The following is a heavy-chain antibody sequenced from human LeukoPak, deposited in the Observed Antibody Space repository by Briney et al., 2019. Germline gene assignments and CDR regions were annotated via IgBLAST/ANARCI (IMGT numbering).Heavy chain of an antibody. CDR1: GFTFSNYI. CDR3: ARDESRFGMDV. J-gene: IGHJ6*02. CDR2: ISGTTGKT. V-gene: IGHV3-21*01. Sequence: GGSLRLSCGASGFTFSNYIMSWVRQGPGRGLEWVSGISGTTGKTYYADSVKGRFTISRDNAKNSLYLQMNSLRAEDTAVYYCARDESRFGMDVWGQGTTVTVSS.